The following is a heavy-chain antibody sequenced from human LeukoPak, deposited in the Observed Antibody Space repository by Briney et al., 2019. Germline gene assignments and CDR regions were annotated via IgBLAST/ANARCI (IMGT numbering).Heavy chain of an antibody. D-gene: IGHD2-8*01. CDR2: ISGSGIK. CDR3: AREDTGVAFDI. J-gene: IGHJ3*02. Sequence: PGGSLRLSCAPSGFTFSSYAMSWVRQAPGKGLEWVSYISGSGIKHYADSVKGRFTISRDNAKNSLYLQMNSLRVEDTAVYYCAREDTGVAFDIWGQGTTVTV. V-gene: IGHV3-48*03. CDR1: GFTFSSYA.